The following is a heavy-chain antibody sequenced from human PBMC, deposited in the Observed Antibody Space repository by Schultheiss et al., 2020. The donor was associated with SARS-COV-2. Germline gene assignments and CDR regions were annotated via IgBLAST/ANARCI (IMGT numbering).Heavy chain of an antibody. CDR2: ISGSGGST. J-gene: IGHJ4*02. Sequence: GESLKISCAASGFTFSSYAMSWVRQAPGKGLEWVSAISGSGGSTYYADSVKGRFTISRDNSKNTLYLQMGSLRGEDMAVYYCARGAHCGGDCSFDYWGQGTLVTVSS. D-gene: IGHD2-21*02. CDR3: ARGAHCGGDCSFDY. V-gene: IGHV3-23*01. CDR1: GFTFSSYA.